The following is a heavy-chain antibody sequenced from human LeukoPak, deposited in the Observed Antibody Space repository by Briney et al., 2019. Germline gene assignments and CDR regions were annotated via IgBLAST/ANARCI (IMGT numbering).Heavy chain of an antibody. CDR3: ARVGFRGVPDY. CDR1: GGSISSYY. Sequence: TSETLSLTCTVSGGSISSYYWSWIRQPPGKGLEWIGYIYYSGSTNYNPSLKSRVTISVDTSKNQFSLKLSSVTAADTAVYYCARVGFRGVPDYWGQGTLVTVSS. V-gene: IGHV4-59*01. D-gene: IGHD3-10*01. CDR2: IYYSGST. J-gene: IGHJ4*02.